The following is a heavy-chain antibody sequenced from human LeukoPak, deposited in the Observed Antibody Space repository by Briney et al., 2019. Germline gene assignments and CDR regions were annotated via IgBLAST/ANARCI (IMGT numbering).Heavy chain of an antibody. V-gene: IGHV4-34*01. CDR1: GGSFSGYY. Sequence: SETLSLTCAVYGGSFSGYYWSWIRQPPGKGLEWIGEINHSGSTNYNPSLKSRVTISVDTSKNQFSLKLSSVTAADTAVYYCARWRMVVRGVITVPNMYYFDYWGQGTLVTVSS. D-gene: IGHD3-10*01. J-gene: IGHJ4*02. CDR3: ARWRMVVRGVITVPNMYYFDY. CDR2: INHSGST.